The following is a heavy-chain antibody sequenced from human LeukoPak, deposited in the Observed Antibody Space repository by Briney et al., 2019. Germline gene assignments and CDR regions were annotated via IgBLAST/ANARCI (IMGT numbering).Heavy chain of an antibody. CDR2: ITHRGTT. Sequence: PSETLSLTCAVYGGSFSSYYWTWVRQPPGKGLEWIGEITHRGTTHYNPSLKSRVTISVDTQFALKLTSVTAADTAVYYRAILGYCSSASCYAIPIWGQGSLVTVSS. CDR1: GGSFSSYY. D-gene: IGHD2-2*01. J-gene: IGHJ4*02. CDR3: AILGYCSSASCYAIPI. V-gene: IGHV4-34*01.